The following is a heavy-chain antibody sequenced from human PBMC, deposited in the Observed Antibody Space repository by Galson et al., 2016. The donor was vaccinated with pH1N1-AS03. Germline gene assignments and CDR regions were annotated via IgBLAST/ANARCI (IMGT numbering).Heavy chain of an antibody. CDR2: IYWNSEK. D-gene: IGHD2-21*02. Sequence: PALVKPTQTLTLTCDFSGFSLNTNGVGVGWIRQPPGKPLEWLALIYWNSEKRYNPFLKGRLTITKDTSKNQVVLTMTNMSPGDTATYFCARNPTGSMVLTIGVGYIDLWGRGTLVAVSS. CDR3: ARNPTGSMVLTIGVGYIDL. CDR1: GFSLNTNGVG. V-gene: IGHV2-5*01. J-gene: IGHJ2*01.